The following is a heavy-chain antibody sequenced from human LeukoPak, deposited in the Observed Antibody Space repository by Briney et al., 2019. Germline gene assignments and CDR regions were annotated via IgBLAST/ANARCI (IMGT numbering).Heavy chain of an antibody. J-gene: IGHJ6*02. CDR2: MSGSGGST. V-gene: IGHV3-23*01. CDR1: GFTFSIFA. Sequence: PGRSLRLSCAASGFTFSIFAMHWVRQAPGKGLEWVSAMSGSGGSTYYADSVEGRFTISRDNSKNTLYVQMNSLRAEDTAVYYCARGANGGNSGYYYYGMDVWGQGTTVTVSS. D-gene: IGHD4-23*01. CDR3: ARGANGGNSGYYYYGMDV.